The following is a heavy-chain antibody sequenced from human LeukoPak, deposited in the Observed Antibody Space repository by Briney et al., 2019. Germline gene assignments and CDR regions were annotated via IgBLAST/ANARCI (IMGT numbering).Heavy chain of an antibody. V-gene: IGHV3-15*01. CDR3: TTAITIFGVVIMVDY. J-gene: IGHJ4*02. CDR1: GFSFSNVW. Sequence: PGGSLRPSCAASGFSFSNVWMSWVRQVPGKGLEWVGHIKSQTDGGTTDYGAPVKGRFTISRDDSKDTLYLQMNSLKTEDTAVYYCTTAITIFGVVIMVDYWGQGTLVTVSS. CDR2: IKSQTDGGTT. D-gene: IGHD3-3*01.